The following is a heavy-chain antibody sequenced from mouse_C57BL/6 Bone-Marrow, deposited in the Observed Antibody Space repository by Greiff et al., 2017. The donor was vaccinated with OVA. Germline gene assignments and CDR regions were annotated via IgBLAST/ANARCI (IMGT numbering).Heavy chain of an antibody. J-gene: IGHJ3*01. V-gene: IGHV1-69*01. CDR2: IDPSDSYT. Sequence: VQLQQSGAELVMPGASVKLSCKASGYTFTSYWMHWVKQSPGQGLEWIGVIDPSDSYTNYNQKFKGKSTLTVDKSSSTAYMQLSSLTSEDSAVYYGAREGYYDDDGAYWGQGTLVTVSA. CDR1: GYTFTSYW. CDR3: AREGYYDDDGAY. D-gene: IGHD2-4*01.